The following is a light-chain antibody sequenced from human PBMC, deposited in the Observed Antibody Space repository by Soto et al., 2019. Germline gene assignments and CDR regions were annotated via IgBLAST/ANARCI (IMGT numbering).Light chain of an antibody. CDR3: QQYSQWPIT. V-gene: IGKV3-20*01. J-gene: IGKJ5*01. CDR1: QTISGTS. Sequence: EIVLAQSPGIVSLSPGERATLSCRASQTISGTSLAWYQQKPGQAPRLLIYGASSRATGIPDRFTGSGSATDFTLTISRLEPEDFAVYSCQQYSQWPITFGQGTRLEIK. CDR2: GAS.